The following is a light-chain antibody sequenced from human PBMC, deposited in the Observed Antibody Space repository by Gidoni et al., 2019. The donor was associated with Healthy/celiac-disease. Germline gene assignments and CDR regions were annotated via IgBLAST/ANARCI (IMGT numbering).Light chain of an antibody. V-gene: IGLV1-40*01. CDR2: GNS. J-gene: IGLJ3*02. CDR1: SSNIGAGYD. Sequence: QSVLTQPPSVSGAPGQRVTISCTGSSSNIGAGYDVHWYQQLPGTAPKRLIYGNSNRPSGVPDRFSGSKSGTSASLAITGLQAEDEADYYCQSYDSSLSGSEWVFGGGTKLTVL. CDR3: QSYDSSLSGSEWV.